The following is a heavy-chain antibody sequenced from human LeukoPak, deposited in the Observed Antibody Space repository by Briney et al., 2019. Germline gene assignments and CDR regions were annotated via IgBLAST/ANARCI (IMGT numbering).Heavy chain of an antibody. CDR1: SSSINIFY. D-gene: IGHD5-12*01. CDR2: VYSSGST. V-gene: IGHV4-4*07. CDR3: ARGIIGGYER. Sequence: PSETLSLTCTVSSSSINIFYWSWIRQPAGKGLEWIGRVYSSGSTNYNPSLKSRVTMSVDTSKIQFSLKLSSVTAADTAVYYCARGIIGGYERWGQGTLVTVSS. J-gene: IGHJ4*02.